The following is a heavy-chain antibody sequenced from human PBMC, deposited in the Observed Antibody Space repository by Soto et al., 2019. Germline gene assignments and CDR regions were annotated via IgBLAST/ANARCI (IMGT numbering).Heavy chain of an antibody. J-gene: IGHJ6*02. CDR1: GYTFTSYS. D-gene: IGHD2-21*02. CDR2: ISAYNGNT. CDR3: ARDQDIVVVTGPSYYGMDV. Sequence: ASVKVSCKASGYTFTSYSISWVRQAPGQGLEWMGWISAYNGNTNYAQKLQGRVTMTTDTSTSTAYMELRSLRSDDTAVYYCARDQDIVVVTGPSYYGMDVWGQGTTVTVSS. V-gene: IGHV1-18*04.